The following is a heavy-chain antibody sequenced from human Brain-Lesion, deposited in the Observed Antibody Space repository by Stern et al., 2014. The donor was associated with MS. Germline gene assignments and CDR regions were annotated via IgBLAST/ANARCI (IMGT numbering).Heavy chain of an antibody. V-gene: IGHV4-61*02. CDR2: IHPRGSA. Sequence: VQLVQSGPGLVKPSQTLSLTCTVSGGSISSGSDYWSWIRQPVGKGLEWIGRIHPRGSAFYTPSLKSRVTISTDTSMNQFPLELNSATAADTAIYYCASGYRIFDYWGQGILVTVSS. CDR3: ASGYRIFDY. D-gene: IGHD5-18*01. J-gene: IGHJ4*02. CDR1: GGSISSGSDY.